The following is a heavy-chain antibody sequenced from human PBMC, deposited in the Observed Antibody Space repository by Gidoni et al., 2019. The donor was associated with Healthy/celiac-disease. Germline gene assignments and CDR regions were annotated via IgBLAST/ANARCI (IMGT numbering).Heavy chain of an antibody. Sequence: QVQLVASGGGVVQPGRSLRLSCAVSGFTFSSYGLHWVRQAPGKGLEWVAVISYDGSNKYYADSVKGRFTISRDNSKNTLYLQMNNLRAEGTAVYYCAKDGAGCGGDCYPPAEYFQHWGQGTLVTVSS. CDR3: AKDGAGCGGDCYPPAEYFQH. D-gene: IGHD2-21*02. CDR2: ISYDGSNK. J-gene: IGHJ1*01. V-gene: IGHV3-30*18. CDR1: GFTFSSYG.